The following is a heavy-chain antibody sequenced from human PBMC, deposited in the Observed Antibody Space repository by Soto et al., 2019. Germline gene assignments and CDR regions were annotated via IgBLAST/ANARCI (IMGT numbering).Heavy chain of an antibody. D-gene: IGHD3-3*01. CDR2: IIPILGIA. V-gene: IGHV1-69*02. CDR3: ARTYDFWSGYEGPFDY. CDR1: GGTFSSYT. J-gene: IGHJ4*02. Sequence: QVQLVQSGAEVKKPGSSVKVSCKASGGTFSSYTISWVRQAPGQGLEWMGRIIPILGIANYAQKFQGRVTMTADKSTSTAYMELSSLRSEDTAVYYCARTYDFWSGYEGPFDYWGQGTLVTVSS.